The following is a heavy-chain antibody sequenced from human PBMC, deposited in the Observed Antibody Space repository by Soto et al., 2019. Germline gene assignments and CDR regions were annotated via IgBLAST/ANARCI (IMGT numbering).Heavy chain of an antibody. V-gene: IGHV3-30*18. J-gene: IGHJ4*02. CDR3: AKDQDSGWYRSYFDY. D-gene: IGHD6-19*01. Sequence: GGSLRLSCAASGFTFSSYGMHWVRQAPGKGLEWVAVISYDGSNKYYADSVKGRFTISRDNSKNTLYLQMNSLRAEDTAVYYCAKDQDSGWYRSYFDYWGQGTLVTVSS. CDR1: GFTFSSYG. CDR2: ISYDGSNK.